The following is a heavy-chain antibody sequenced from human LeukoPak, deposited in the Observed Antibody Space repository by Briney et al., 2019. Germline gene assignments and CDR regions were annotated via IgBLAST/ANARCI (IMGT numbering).Heavy chain of an antibody. J-gene: IGHJ4*02. Sequence: KPSETLSLTCAVSGGSISSGGYSWSWIRQPPGKGLEWIGYIYHSGSTYYNPSLKSRVTISVDRSKNQFSLKLSSVTAADTAVYYCARVLSGSYYYFDYWGQGTLVTVSS. D-gene: IGHD1-26*01. CDR1: GGSISSGGYS. CDR2: IYHSGST. CDR3: ARVLSGSYYYFDY. V-gene: IGHV4-30-2*01.